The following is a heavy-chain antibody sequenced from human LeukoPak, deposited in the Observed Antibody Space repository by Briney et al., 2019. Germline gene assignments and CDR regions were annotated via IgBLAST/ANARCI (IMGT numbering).Heavy chain of an antibody. J-gene: IGHJ5*02. Sequence: SETLSLTCAVYGGSFSGYYWSWIRQPPGKGLEWIGEINHSGSTDYNPSLKSRVTISVDTSKNQFSLKLSSVTAADTAVYYCARGRSIAAAGTGDNWFDPWGQGTLVTVSS. CDR2: INHSGST. D-gene: IGHD6-13*01. V-gene: IGHV4-34*01. CDR3: ARGRSIAAAGTGDNWFDP. CDR1: GGSFSGYY.